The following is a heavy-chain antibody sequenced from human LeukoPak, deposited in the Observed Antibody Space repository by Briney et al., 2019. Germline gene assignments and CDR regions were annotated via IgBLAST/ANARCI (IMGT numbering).Heavy chain of an antibody. V-gene: IGHV4-34*01. Sequence: PSETLSLTCAVYGGSFSGYYWSWIRQPPGKGLEWIGEINHSGSTNYNPSLKSRVTISVGTSKNQFSLKLSSVTAADTAVYYCARARGYYGSGSYYSPLDYWGQGTLVTVSS. D-gene: IGHD3-10*01. CDR2: INHSGST. J-gene: IGHJ4*02. CDR1: GGSFSGYY. CDR3: ARARGYYGSGSYYSPLDY.